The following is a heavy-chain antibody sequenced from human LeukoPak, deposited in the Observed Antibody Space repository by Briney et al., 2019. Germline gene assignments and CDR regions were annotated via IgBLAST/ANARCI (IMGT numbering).Heavy chain of an antibody. Sequence: GGSLRLSCAASGFTFSSYAMSWVRQAPGKGLEWVAFIRYDGSNKYYADSVKGRFTISRDNSKNTLYLQMNSLRAEDTAVYYCAKDSEGGYDSSGDLDYWGQGTLVTVSS. CDR3: AKDSEGGYDSSGDLDY. D-gene: IGHD3-22*01. CDR1: GFTFSSYA. J-gene: IGHJ4*02. CDR2: IRYDGSNK. V-gene: IGHV3-30*02.